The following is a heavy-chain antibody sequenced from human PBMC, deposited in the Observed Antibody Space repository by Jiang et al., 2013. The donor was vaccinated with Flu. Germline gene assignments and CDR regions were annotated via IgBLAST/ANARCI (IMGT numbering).Heavy chain of an antibody. D-gene: IGHD1-26*01. J-gene: IGHJ4*02. CDR1: GYTFTSYY. V-gene: IGHV1-46*01. CDR3: AREAAKWELRGGSFDY. Sequence: GASVKVSCKASGYTFTSYYMHWVRQAPGQGLEWMGIINPSGGSTSYAQKFQGRVTMTRDTSTSTVYMELSSLRSEDTAVYYCAREAAKWELRGGSFDYWGQGTLVTVSS. CDR2: INPSGGST.